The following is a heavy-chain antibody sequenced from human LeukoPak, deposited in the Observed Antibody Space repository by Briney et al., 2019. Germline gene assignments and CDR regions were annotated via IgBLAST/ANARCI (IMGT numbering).Heavy chain of an antibody. CDR2: ISGSGGST. V-gene: IGHV3-23*01. J-gene: IGHJ4*02. CDR1: GFTFSNAW. D-gene: IGHD3-9*01. CDR3: AKGDPPTYYDILTGQDY. Sequence: GGSLRLSCAASGFTFSNAWMSWVRQAPGKGLEWVSAISGSGGSTYYADSVKGRFTISRDNSKNMLYLQLNSLRAEDTAVYYCAKGDPPTYYDILTGQDYWGQGTLVTVS.